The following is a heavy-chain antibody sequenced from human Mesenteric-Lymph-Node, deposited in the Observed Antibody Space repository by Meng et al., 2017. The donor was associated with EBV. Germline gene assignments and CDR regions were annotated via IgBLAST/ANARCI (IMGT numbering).Heavy chain of an antibody. CDR1: GGTFSSYS. V-gene: IGHV1-69*01. CDR2: IIPIFGTT. J-gene: IGHJ1*01. Sequence: QGQRVEAGAEGKKPGSSVKVSCKASGGTFSSYSINWVRQAPGHGLEWMGGIIPIFGTTTYAQKFQGRVTITADESTTTAYMELSSLTSEDTALYYCVRGLPKSGNYVESFHHWGQGTLVTVSS. CDR3: VRGLPKSGNYVESFHH. D-gene: IGHD1-26*01.